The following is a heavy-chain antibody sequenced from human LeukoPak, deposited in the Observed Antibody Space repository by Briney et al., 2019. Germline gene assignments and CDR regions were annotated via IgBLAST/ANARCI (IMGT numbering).Heavy chain of an antibody. D-gene: IGHD1-1*01. CDR2: ILFDGSNE. CDR3: ARDGTLFGFDP. CDR1: GFSFSRYG. V-gene: IGHV3-33*01. Sequence: GGSLRLSCAASGFSFSRYGMHWVRQAPGKGLEWVALILFDGSNEYYADSVKGRFTISRDNSKNTLYLQMNSLRTEDTALYYWARDGTLFGFDPWGQGTLVTVSS. J-gene: IGHJ5*02.